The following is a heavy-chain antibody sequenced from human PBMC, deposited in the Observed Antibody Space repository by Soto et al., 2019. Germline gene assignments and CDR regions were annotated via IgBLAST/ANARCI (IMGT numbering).Heavy chain of an antibody. CDR2: IFPGDSDT. Sequence: GESLKISCQGSGYNFNRYWIGWVRQIPGKGLEWMAIIFPGDSDTKYSPSFQGQVTISADKSINTAYLQWSSLKASDTAMYFCARQNFAANVPDFWGPGTLVTVSS. CDR1: GYNFNRYW. CDR3: ARQNFAANVPDF. V-gene: IGHV5-51*01. J-gene: IGHJ4*01. D-gene: IGHD2-15*01.